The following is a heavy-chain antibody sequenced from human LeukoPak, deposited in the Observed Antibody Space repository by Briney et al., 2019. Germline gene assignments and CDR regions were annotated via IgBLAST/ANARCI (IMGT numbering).Heavy chain of an antibody. CDR2: IYYSGST. V-gene: IGHV4-59*01. CDR1: GGSISSYY. CDR3: ARGRMGSWYSDYYYYYGMDV. J-gene: IGHJ6*02. Sequence: SETLSLTCAVSGGSISSYYWSWIRQPPGKGLEWIGYIYYSGSTNYNPSLKSRVTISVDTSKNQFSLKLSSVTAADTAVYHCARGRMGSWYSDYYYYYGMDVWGQGTTVTVSS. D-gene: IGHD6-13*01.